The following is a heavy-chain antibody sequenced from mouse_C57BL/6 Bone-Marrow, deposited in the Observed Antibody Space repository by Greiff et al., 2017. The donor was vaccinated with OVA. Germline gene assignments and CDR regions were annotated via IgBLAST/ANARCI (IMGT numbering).Heavy chain of an antibody. CDR2: IHPGDGDT. CDR1: GYAFSSYW. CDR3: AREDWDGGYFDV. Sequence: VQLVESGAELVKPGASVKISCKASGYAFSSYWMNWVKQRPGKGLEWIGQIHPGDGDTNYNGKFKGKATLTADKSSSTAYMQLSSLTSEDSAVYFCAREDWDGGYFDVWGTGTTVTVSS. J-gene: IGHJ1*03. V-gene: IGHV1-80*01. D-gene: IGHD4-1*01.